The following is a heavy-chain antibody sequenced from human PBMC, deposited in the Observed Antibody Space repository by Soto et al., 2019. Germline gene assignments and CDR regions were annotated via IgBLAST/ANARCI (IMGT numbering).Heavy chain of an antibody. Sequence: QVQLVQSGAEVKKLGSSVKVSCKASGGTFSSYTISWVRQAPGQGLEWMGGIIPIFGAAKSAQKFQDRLTVTADESTSTAYMELSSLRSEDTAVYYCAQDASGNSLAYWGQGTLVIVSS. CDR3: AQDASGNSLAY. CDR1: GGTFSSYT. J-gene: IGHJ4*02. D-gene: IGHD1-26*01. CDR2: IIPIFGAA. V-gene: IGHV1-69*01.